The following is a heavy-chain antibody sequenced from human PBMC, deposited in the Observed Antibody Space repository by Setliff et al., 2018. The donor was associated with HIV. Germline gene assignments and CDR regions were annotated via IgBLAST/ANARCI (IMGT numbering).Heavy chain of an antibody. V-gene: IGHV1-18*01. Sequence: ASVKVSCKASGYTFTSYGISWVRQAPGQGLEWMGWISAHNGNTKYAQKLQGRVTMTTDTSTSAAYMELRSLRSEDTAVYYCARDEYAFDFWGQGTLVTVSS. CDR1: GYTFTSYG. CDR2: ISAHNGNT. J-gene: IGHJ4*02. D-gene: IGHD2-2*01. CDR3: ARDEYAFDF.